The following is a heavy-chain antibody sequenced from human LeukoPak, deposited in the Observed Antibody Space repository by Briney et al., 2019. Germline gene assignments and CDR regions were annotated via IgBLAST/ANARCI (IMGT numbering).Heavy chain of an antibody. D-gene: IGHD3-10*01. CDR1: GGSISCYY. CDR3: ARHKGYYYGSGSYYNVGLGFDY. CDR2: IYYSGST. V-gene: IGHV4-59*08. Sequence: SETLSLTCTVSGGSISCYYWSWIRQPPGKGLEWIGYIYYSGSTNYNPSLKSRVTISVDTSKNKFSLKLSSVTAADTAVYYCARHKGYYYGSGSYYNVGLGFDYWGQGTLVTVSS. J-gene: IGHJ4*02.